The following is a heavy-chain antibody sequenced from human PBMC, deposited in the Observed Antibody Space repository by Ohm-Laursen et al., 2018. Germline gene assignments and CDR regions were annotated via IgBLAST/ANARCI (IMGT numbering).Heavy chain of an antibody. Sequence: PSQTLSLTCAVYGGSFSGYYWSWIRQPPGKGLEWIGEINHSGSTNYNPSLKSRVTISVDTSKNQFSLKLSSVTAADTAVYYCARDQRGVDAFDIWGQGTMVTVSS. CDR2: INHSGST. D-gene: IGHD6-25*01. V-gene: IGHV4-34*01. J-gene: IGHJ3*02. CDR1: GGSFSGYY. CDR3: ARDQRGVDAFDI.